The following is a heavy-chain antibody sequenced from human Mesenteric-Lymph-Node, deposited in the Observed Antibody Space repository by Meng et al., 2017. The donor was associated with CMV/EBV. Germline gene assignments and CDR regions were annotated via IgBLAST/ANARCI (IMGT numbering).Heavy chain of an antibody. D-gene: IGHD6-6*01. V-gene: IGHV4-34*01. CDR2: IHHSGST. Sequence: SETLSLICGVYGGSFSGYYYSWIRQPPGKGLEWIGEIHHSGSTNYNPSLKSRVTISVDTSKNQFSLRLTSVPAADTAVYYCARAFGSSVNWGQGTLVTVSS. CDR1: GGSFSGYY. CDR3: ARAFGSSVN. J-gene: IGHJ4*02.